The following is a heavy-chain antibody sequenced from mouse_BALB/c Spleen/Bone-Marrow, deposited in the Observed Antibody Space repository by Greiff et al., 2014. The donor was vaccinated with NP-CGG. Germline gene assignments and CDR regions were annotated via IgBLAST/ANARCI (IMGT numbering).Heavy chain of an antibody. CDR2: IDPYNGAT. J-gene: IGHJ2*01. Sequence: VQLKQSGPELVKPGASVKVSCTASGYLFTDYNIYWVKQSPGKSLEWLGYIDPYNGATSYNQRFKGKATLTVDKSSSTAFMHLNGLTSEDSAVYYCARGTRYGYDGFDCWGQGTTLTVSS. D-gene: IGHD2-2*01. CDR1: GYLFTDYN. V-gene: IGHV1S135*01. CDR3: ARGTRYGYDGFDC.